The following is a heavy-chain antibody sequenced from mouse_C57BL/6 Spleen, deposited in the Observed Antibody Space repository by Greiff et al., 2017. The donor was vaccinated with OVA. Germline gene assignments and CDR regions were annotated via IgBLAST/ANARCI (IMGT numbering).Heavy chain of an antibody. D-gene: IGHD6-2*01. V-gene: IGHV1-55*01. CDR2: IYPGSGST. J-gene: IGHJ4*01. CDR1: GYTFTSYW. CDR3: AREGLPYYSMAY. Sequence: QVQLQQPGAELVKPGASVKMSCKASGYTFTSYWITWVKQRPGQGLEWIGDIYPGSGSTNYNEKFKSKATLTVDTSSSTAYMQLSSLTSEDSAVYYCAREGLPYYSMAYWGQGTPVTVSS.